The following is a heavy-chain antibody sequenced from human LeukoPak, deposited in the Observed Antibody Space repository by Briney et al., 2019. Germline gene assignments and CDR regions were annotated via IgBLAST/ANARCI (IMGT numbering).Heavy chain of an antibody. CDR2: IYTSGST. CDR3: AREHPGIAAAGGFDY. Sequence: TSETLSLTCTVSGGSISSYYWSWIRQPAGKGLEWIGRIYTSGSTNYNPSLKSRVTISVDKSKNQFSLKLSSVTAADTAVYYCAREHPGIAAAGGFDYWGQGTLVTVSS. D-gene: IGHD6-13*01. V-gene: IGHV4-4*07. J-gene: IGHJ4*02. CDR1: GGSISSYY.